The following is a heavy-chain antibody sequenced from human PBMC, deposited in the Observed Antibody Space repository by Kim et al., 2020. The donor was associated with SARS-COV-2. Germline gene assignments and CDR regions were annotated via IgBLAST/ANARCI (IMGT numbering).Heavy chain of an antibody. D-gene: IGHD6-19*01. Sequence: GGSLRLSCAASGFTFSSYGMHWVRQAPGKGLEWVAVISYDGSNKYYADSVKGRFTISRDNSKNTLYLQMNSLRAEDTAVYYCAKDPNGPSSGWYLGYYYYYYMDVWGKGTTVTVSS. CDR2: ISYDGSNK. J-gene: IGHJ6*03. V-gene: IGHV3-30*18. CDR3: AKDPNGPSSGWYLGYYYYYYMDV. CDR1: GFTFSSYG.